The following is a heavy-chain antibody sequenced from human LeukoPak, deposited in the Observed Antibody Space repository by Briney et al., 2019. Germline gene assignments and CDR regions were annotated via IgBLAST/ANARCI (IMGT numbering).Heavy chain of an antibody. D-gene: IGHD3-3*01. CDR1: GYTFTSYG. J-gene: IGHJ5*02. V-gene: IGHV1-18*01. CDR2: ISAYNGNT. Sequence: ASVKVSCKASGYTFTSYGISWVRQAPGQGLEWMGWISAYNGNTNYAQKLQGRVTMTTDTSTSTAYMELRSLRSDDTAVYYCARVHYDFWSGYLNWFDPWGQGTLVTVSS. CDR3: ARVHYDFWSGYLNWFDP.